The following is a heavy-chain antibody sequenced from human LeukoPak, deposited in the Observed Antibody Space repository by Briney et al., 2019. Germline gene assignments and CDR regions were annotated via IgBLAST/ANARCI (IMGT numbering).Heavy chain of an antibody. CDR3: ARGDTPESDY. CDR2: IIPIFGTA. V-gene: IGHV1-69*13. CDR1: GYTFTSYG. J-gene: IGHJ4*02. D-gene: IGHD2-15*01. Sequence: SVKVSCKASGYTFTSYGISWVRQAPGQGLEWMGGIIPIFGTANYAQKFQGRVTITADESTSTAYMELSSLRSEDTAVYYCARGDTPESDYWGQGTLVTVSS.